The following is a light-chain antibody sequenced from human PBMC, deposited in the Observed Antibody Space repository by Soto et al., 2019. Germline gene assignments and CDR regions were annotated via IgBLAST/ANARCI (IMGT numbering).Light chain of an antibody. CDR1: QSISSW. Sequence: EIQMTQSPSTLSASVGDRVTITCRASQSISSWLAWDQQKPGKAPKLLIYDASSLESGVPSRFSGSGSGPESTLTISSLQPDDFATYYCQQYNSYSQTFGQGTKVDIK. CDR3: QQYNSYSQT. V-gene: IGKV1-5*01. CDR2: DAS. J-gene: IGKJ1*01.